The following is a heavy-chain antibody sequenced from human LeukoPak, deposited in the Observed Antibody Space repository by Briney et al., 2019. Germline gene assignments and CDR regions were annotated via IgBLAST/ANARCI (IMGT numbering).Heavy chain of an antibody. V-gene: IGHV4-59*08. CDR1: GGSIRSYY. D-gene: IGHD1-1*01. J-gene: IGHJ4*02. CDR2: IYYSGST. CDR3: ATMEGDDIYYFDS. Sequence: SETLSLTCTVSGGSIRSYYWGWIRQPPGKGLEWIGYIYYSGSTNYNPSLKSRVTISVDTSKNQVSLKLSSGTAAGPAGYYCATMEGDDIYYFDSWGQGTLVTVSS.